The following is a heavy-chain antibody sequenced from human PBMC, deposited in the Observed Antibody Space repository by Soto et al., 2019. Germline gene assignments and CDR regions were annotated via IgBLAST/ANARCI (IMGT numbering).Heavy chain of an antibody. Sequence: PGWSLRLSCAASGFTFISYEMNWVRQAPGKGLEWVSYISSSGSTIYYADSVKGRFTISRDNAKNSLYLQMNSLRAEDTAVYYCASSELLLPFDYWGQGTLLTVSS. CDR2: ISSSGSTI. D-gene: IGHD2-15*01. CDR3: ASSELLLPFDY. CDR1: GFTFISYE. J-gene: IGHJ4*01. V-gene: IGHV3-48*03.